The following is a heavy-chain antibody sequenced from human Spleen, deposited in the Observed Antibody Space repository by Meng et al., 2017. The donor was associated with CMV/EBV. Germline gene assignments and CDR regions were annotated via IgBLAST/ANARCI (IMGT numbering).Heavy chain of an antibody. Sequence: GESLKISCAASGFTFSSYSMNWVRQAPGKGLEWVSAISGSGRSIYYADSVKGRFTISRDNSKNTLYLQMNSLRAEDTAVYYCAKPAYDFYRFDSWGQGTLVTVSS. CDR2: ISGSGRSI. V-gene: IGHV3-23*01. CDR3: AKPAYDFYRFDS. D-gene: IGHD3-3*01. J-gene: IGHJ5*01. CDR1: GFTFSSYS.